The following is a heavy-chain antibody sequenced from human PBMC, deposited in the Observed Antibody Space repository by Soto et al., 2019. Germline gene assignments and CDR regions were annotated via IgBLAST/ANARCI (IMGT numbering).Heavy chain of an antibody. J-gene: IGHJ5*02. CDR2: ISSSSSTI. Sequence: EVQLVESGGGLVQPGGSLRLSCAASGFTFSSYSMNWVRQAPGKGLEWVSYISSSSSTIYYADSVKGRFTISRGKAKNSLYLQMNSLRAEDTAVYYCARHPERIAEIGWFDPWGQGTLVTVSS. CDR3: ARHPERIAEIGWFDP. CDR1: GFTFSSYS. D-gene: IGHD6-13*01. V-gene: IGHV3-48*01.